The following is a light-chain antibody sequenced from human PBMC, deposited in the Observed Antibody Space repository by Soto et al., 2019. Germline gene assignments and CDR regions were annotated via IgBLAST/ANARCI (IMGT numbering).Light chain of an antibody. CDR1: SSDVGGYSY. CDR3: ASYAGSNTVV. J-gene: IGLJ2*01. V-gene: IGLV2-8*01. CDR2: EVS. Sequence: QSVLTQPPSASGSPGQSVTISCTGTSSDVGGYSYVSWYQQHPGKVPRLMVFEVSKRPSGVPDRFSGSKSGNTASLTVSGLQAEDEADYYCASYAGSNTVVFGGGTKVTVL.